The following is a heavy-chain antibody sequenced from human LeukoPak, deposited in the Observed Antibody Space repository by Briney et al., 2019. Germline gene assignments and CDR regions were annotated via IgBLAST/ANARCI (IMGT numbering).Heavy chain of an antibody. CDR2: IIPIFGTA. Sequence: GSSVKVSCKASGGTFSSYAISWVRQAPGQGLEWMGGIIPIFGTANYAQKFQGRVTITADESTSTAYMELSSLRSEDTAVYYCASILRFLEWSYAFDIWGQGTMVTVSS. CDR1: GGTFSSYA. CDR3: ASILRFLEWSYAFDI. J-gene: IGHJ3*02. D-gene: IGHD3-3*01. V-gene: IGHV1-69*01.